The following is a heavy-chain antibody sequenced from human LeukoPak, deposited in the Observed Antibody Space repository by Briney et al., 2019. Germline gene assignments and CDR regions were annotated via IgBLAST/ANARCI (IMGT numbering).Heavy chain of an antibody. Sequence: GGSLRLSCAASGFTFSSYAMSWVRQAPGKGLEWVSAISGSGGSTYYADSVKGRFTISRDNSKNTLYLQMNSLRAEDTAVYYCAKGGRVVPAAIGWNWFDPWGQGTLVTVSS. D-gene: IGHD2-2*01. CDR1: GFTFSSYA. CDR2: ISGSGGST. J-gene: IGHJ5*02. CDR3: AKGGRVVPAAIGWNWFDP. V-gene: IGHV3-23*01.